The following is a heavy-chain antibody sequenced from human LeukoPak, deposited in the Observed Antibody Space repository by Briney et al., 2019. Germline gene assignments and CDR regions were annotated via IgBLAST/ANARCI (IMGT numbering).Heavy chain of an antibody. J-gene: IGHJ4*02. Sequence: GGSLRLSCAASGFTFSSYAMSWIRQAPGRGLDWVSYISSSSSYTNYADSVKGRFTISRDNAKNSLYLQMNSLRAEDTAVYYCARSISVASYYFDYWGQGTLVTVSS. CDR2: ISSSSSYT. CDR1: GFTFSSYA. CDR3: ARSISVASYYFDY. V-gene: IGHV3-11*03. D-gene: IGHD6-19*01.